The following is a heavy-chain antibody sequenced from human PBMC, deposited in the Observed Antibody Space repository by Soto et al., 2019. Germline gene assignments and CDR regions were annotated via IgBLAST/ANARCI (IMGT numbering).Heavy chain of an antibody. J-gene: IGHJ4*02. D-gene: IGHD3-22*01. V-gene: IGHV3-7*03. CDR3: ARDFKDYYDSSGYSFFDY. CDR1: GFTFSSYW. CDR2: IKQDGSEK. Sequence: PGGSLRPSCAASGFTFSSYWMSWVRQAQGKGLEWVANIKQDGSEKYYVDSVKGRVTISRDNAKNSLYLQMNSLRAEDTAVYYRARDFKDYYDSSGYSFFDYWGEGTLVTVSA.